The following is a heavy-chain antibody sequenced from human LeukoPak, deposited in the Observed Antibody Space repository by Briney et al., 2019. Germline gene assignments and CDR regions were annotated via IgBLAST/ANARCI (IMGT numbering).Heavy chain of an antibody. D-gene: IGHD3-22*01. CDR3: ARDQDSSGYLDY. Sequence: SETLSLTCTVSGGSISSYYWSWIRQPPGKGLEWIGYIYYSGSTNYNPSLKSRVTISVDTSKNQFSLKLSSVTAADTAVHYCARDQDSSGYLDYWGQGTLVTVSS. CDR2: IYYSGST. J-gene: IGHJ4*02. V-gene: IGHV4-59*01. CDR1: GGSISSYY.